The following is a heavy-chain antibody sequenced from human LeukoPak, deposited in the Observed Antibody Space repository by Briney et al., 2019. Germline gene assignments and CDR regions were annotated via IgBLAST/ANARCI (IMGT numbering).Heavy chain of an antibody. CDR3: ARVSVVTADFDY. V-gene: IGHV4-59*01. D-gene: IGHD4-23*01. Sequence: SETLSLTCTVSGGSISSYYWSWIRQPPGKGLEWIGYIYYSGSTNYNPSLKSRVTISVDTSKNQFSLKLSSVTAADTAVYYCARVSVVTADFDYWGQGTLVTVSS. CDR2: IYYSGST. CDR1: GGSISSYY. J-gene: IGHJ4*02.